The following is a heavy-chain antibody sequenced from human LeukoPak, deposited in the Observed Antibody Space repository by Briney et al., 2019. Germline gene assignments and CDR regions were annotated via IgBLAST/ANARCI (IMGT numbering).Heavy chain of an antibody. V-gene: IGHV3-20*04. J-gene: IGHJ3*02. Sequence: GGSLRLSCAASGFTFDDYGMSWVRQAPGKGLEWVSGINRNGGSTGYADSVKGRFTISRDNAKNSLYLQMNSLRAEDTALYYCARDRGSYYDDAFDIWGQGTMVTVSS. CDR2: INRNGGST. CDR3: ARDRGSYYDDAFDI. D-gene: IGHD1-26*01. CDR1: GFTFDDYG.